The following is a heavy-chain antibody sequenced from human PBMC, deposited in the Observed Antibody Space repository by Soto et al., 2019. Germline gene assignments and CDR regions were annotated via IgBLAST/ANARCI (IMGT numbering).Heavy chain of an antibody. Sequence: GASVKVSCKASGGTFSSYAISWVRQAPGQGLEWMGGIIPIFGTANYAQKFQGRVTITADESTSTAYMELSSLRSEDTAVYYCARWNYGGNQYWFDPWGKGTLVTVSS. J-gene: IGHJ5*02. CDR1: GGTFSSYA. D-gene: IGHD1-7*01. V-gene: IGHV1-69*13. CDR3: ARWNYGGNQYWFDP. CDR2: IIPIFGTA.